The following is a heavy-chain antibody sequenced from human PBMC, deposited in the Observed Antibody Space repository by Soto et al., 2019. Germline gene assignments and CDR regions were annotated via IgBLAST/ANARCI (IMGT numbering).Heavy chain of an antibody. CDR2: INPSGGST. Sequence: QVQLVPSGAEVKKPGASVKVSCKASGYTFTSYYMHWVRQAPGQGLEWMGIINPSGGSTRYAQMFQGRVTMTRDTSTSTVYMELSSLRSEDTAVYYCAREGISGYVAFDYWGQGTLVTVSS. CDR1: GYTFTSYY. CDR3: AREGISGYVAFDY. V-gene: IGHV1-46*03. J-gene: IGHJ4*02. D-gene: IGHD5-12*01.